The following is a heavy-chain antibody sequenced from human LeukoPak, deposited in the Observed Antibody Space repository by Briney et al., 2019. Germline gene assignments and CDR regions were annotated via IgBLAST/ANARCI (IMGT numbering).Heavy chain of an antibody. V-gene: IGHV3-20*04. J-gene: IGHJ6*02. D-gene: IGHD2-15*01. CDR1: GFTFDDYG. CDR3: ARDLCSGGSCYSLGGMDV. Sequence: TGGSLRLSCAASGFTFDDYGMSWVRQAPGKGLEWVSGINWNGGSTGYADSVKGRFTISRDNAKNSLYLQMNSLRAEDTALYYCARDLCSGGSCYSLGGMDVWGQGTTVTVSS. CDR2: INWNGGST.